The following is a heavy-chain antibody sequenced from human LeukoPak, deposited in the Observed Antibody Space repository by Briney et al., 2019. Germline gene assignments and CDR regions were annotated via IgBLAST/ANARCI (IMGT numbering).Heavy chain of an antibody. CDR2: ISYDGSNK. CDR3: ARALYSSSSAV. V-gene: IGHV3-30-3*01. Sequence: GGSLRLSCAASGFSFSSYAMHWVRQAPGKGLEWVAVISYDGSNKYYADSVKGRFTISRDNSKNTLYLQMNSLRAEDTAVYYCARALYSSSSAVWGQGTTVTVSS. J-gene: IGHJ6*02. D-gene: IGHD6-6*01. CDR1: GFSFSSYA.